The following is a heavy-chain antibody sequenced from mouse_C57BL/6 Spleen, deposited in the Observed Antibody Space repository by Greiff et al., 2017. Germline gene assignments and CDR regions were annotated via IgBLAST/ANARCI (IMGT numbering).Heavy chain of an antibody. Sequence: VQLQQPGAELVKPGASVKLSCKASGYTFTSYWMPWVKQRPGQGLEWIGEIDPSDSYTNYNQKFKGKATLTVDTSSSTAYMQLSSLTSEDSAVFYCARSTTVVATGEWGQGTTLTVSS. CDR3: ARSTTVVATGE. D-gene: IGHD1-1*01. V-gene: IGHV1-50*01. CDR2: IDPSDSYT. CDR1: GYTFTSYW. J-gene: IGHJ2*01.